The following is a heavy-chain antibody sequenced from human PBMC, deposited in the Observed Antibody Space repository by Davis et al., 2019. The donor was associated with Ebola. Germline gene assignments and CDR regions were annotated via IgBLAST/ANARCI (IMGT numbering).Heavy chain of an antibody. Sequence: PGGSLRLSCAASGFTFSDYYMSWIRQAPGKGLEWVSYISSSGSTVSYADSVKGRFTISRDNTKSSLVLQMNSLTADDTAIYYCVRDRGQWLGRFDYWGQGTLVTVSS. V-gene: IGHV3-11*01. J-gene: IGHJ4*02. CDR2: ISSSGSTV. CDR1: GFTFSDYY. D-gene: IGHD6-19*01. CDR3: VRDRGQWLGRFDY.